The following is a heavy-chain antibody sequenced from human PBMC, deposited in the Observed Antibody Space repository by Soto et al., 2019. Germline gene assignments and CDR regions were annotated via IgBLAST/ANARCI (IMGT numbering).Heavy chain of an antibody. V-gene: IGHV1-69*01. D-gene: IGHD2-15*01. CDR3: ARGRGGKGGWFDP. J-gene: IGHJ5*02. Sequence: VQLVQSGAEVKKPGSSVKVSCKASGGIFSSYAIRWVRQAPGQGLEWMGGIIPIFGPANYAQKFQGRVTITADESTSTAYMELSSLRAEDTAVYYCARGRGGKGGWFDPWGQGTLVTVSS. CDR1: GGIFSSYA. CDR2: IIPIFGPA.